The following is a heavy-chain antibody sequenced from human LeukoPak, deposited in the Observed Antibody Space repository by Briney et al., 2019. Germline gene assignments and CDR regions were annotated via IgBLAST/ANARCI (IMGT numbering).Heavy chain of an antibody. CDR2: IYYSGST. J-gene: IGHJ4*02. Sequence: SGTLSLTCTVSGGSIGSYYWSWIRQPPGKGLEWIGYIYYSGSTNYNPSLKSRVTISVDTSKNQFSLKLNSVTAADTAVYYCARSGSYHNNFDYWGQGTLVTVSS. V-gene: IGHV4-59*01. D-gene: IGHD1-26*01. CDR3: ARSGSYHNNFDY. CDR1: GGSIGSYY.